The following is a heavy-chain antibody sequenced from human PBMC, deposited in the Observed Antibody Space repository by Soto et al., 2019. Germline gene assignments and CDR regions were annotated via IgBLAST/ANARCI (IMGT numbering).Heavy chain of an antibody. J-gene: IGHJ4*02. CDR3: ARYPYYDFWSGYYRPTWFDY. V-gene: IGHV4-59*08. Sequence: SETLSLTCTVSGGSICSYDGSWIRKTPGKGLEWIGYIYYSGSTNYNPSLKSRVTISVDTSKNQFSLKLSSVTAADTAVYYCARYPYYDFWSGYYRPTWFDYWGQGTLVTVSS. CDR2: IYYSGST. CDR1: GGSICSYD. D-gene: IGHD3-3*01.